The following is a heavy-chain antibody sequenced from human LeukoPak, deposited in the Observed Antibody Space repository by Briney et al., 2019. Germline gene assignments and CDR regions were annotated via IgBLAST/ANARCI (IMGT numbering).Heavy chain of an antibody. CDR1: GGTFSSYA. D-gene: IGHD1-26*01. CDR3: ARDLSSPGDFDY. V-gene: IGHV1-69*13. Sequence: SVKVSCKASGGTFSSYAISWVRQAPGQGLEWMGGIIPIFGTANYAQKFQGRVTITADESTGTAYMELSSLRSEDTAVYYCARDLSSPGDFDYWGQGTLVTVSS. J-gene: IGHJ4*02. CDR2: IIPIFGTA.